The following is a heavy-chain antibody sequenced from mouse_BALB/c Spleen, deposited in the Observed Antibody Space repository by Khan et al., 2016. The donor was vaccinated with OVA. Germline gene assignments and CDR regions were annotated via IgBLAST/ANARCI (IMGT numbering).Heavy chain of an antibody. CDR1: GYSITSGYG. Sequence: VQLKQSGPGLVKPSQSLSLTCTVTGYSITSGYGWNWIRQFPGNKLEWMGYISYSGSTNYNPSLKSRISITRYTSKNQFFLQLNSVTTEDTATYYCARTARIKYWGQGTTRTVSS. J-gene: IGHJ2*01. CDR3: ARTARIKY. V-gene: IGHV3-2*02. CDR2: ISYSGST. D-gene: IGHD1-2*01.